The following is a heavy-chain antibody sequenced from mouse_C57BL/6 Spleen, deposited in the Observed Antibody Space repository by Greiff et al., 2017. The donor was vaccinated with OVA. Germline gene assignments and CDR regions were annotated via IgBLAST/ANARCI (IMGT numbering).Heavy chain of an antibody. CDR1: GYTFTSYW. CDR2: IHPNSGST. J-gene: IGHJ2*01. CDR3: ARKYPDYYGSNGYFDY. D-gene: IGHD1-1*01. V-gene: IGHV1-64*01. Sequence: QVQLQQPGAELVKPGASVKLSCKASGYTFTSYWMHWVKQRPGQGLEWIGMIHPNSGSTNYNEKFKSKATLTVDKSSSTAYMQLSSLTSEDSAVYYCARKYPDYYGSNGYFDYWGQGTTLTVSS.